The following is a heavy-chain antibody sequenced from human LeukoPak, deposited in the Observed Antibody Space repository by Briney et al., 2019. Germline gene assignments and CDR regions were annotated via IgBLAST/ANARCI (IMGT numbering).Heavy chain of an antibody. D-gene: IGHD2-2*01. CDR2: IYYSGST. CDR3: AREHCSSTSCYRGQFDY. CDR1: GGSISSYY. J-gene: IGHJ4*02. V-gene: IGHV4-59*01. Sequence: SETLSLTCTVSGGSISSYYWSWIRQPPGKGLEWIGYIYYSGSTNYNPSLKSRVTISVDTSKNQFSLKLSSVTAADTAVYYCAREHCSSTSCYRGQFDYWGRGTLVTVSS.